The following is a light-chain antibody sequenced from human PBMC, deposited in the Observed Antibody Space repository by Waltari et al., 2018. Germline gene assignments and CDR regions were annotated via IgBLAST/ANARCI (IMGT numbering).Light chain of an antibody. J-gene: IGKJ1*01. CDR3: MQALQTPWT. CDR1: QSLLDTNGYNI. V-gene: IGKV2-28*01. CDR2: FGS. Sequence: DIVVTQSPLSLPVTPGEPASISCRSSQSLLDTNGYNILDWYLQKPGQSPQLLIYFGSNRASGVPDRFSGSGSGRDFTLKISRVEAEDVGVYYCMQALQTPWTFGQGTKVEIK.